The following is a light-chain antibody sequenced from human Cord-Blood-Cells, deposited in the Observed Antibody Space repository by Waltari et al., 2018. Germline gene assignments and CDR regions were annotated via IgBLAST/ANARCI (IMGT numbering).Light chain of an antibody. J-gene: IGKJ2*01. CDR1: QRVLYSPNNKNY. CDR2: WAS. CDR3: QQYYSTLMYT. V-gene: IGKV4-1*01. Sequence: DIVMTQSPDSLAVSLGGRATINGKSSQRVLYSPNNKNYLAWYQQKPGQPPKLLIYWASTRESGVPDRFSGSGSGTDFTLTISSLQAEDVAVYYCQQYYSTLMYTFGQGTKLEIK.